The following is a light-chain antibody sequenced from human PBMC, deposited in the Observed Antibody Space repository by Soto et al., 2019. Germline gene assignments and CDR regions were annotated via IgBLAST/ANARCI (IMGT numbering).Light chain of an antibody. J-gene: IGKJ4*01. V-gene: IGKV1-9*01. Sequence: DIQLTQSPSFLSASVGVRVTITCRASQGISSFLVWYQQKPGRAPKVLIYAASTLQSGVPSRFSGSGSGTEFTLTISSLQPEDFATYYCQQLNSYPLTFGGGTKVEIK. CDR3: QQLNSYPLT. CDR1: QGISSF. CDR2: AAS.